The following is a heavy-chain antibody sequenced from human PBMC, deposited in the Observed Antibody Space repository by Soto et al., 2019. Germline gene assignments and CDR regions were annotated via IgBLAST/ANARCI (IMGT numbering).Heavy chain of an antibody. CDR2: ISYDGSNK. Sequence: LRLSCAASGFTFSSYAMHWVRQAPGKGLEWVAVISYDGSNKYYADSVKGRFTISRDNSKNTLYLQMNSLRAEDTAVYYCATLVLITGTFDYWGQGTLVTVSS. CDR3: ATLVLITGTFDY. D-gene: IGHD1-20*01. J-gene: IGHJ4*02. CDR1: GFTFSSYA. V-gene: IGHV3-30-3*01.